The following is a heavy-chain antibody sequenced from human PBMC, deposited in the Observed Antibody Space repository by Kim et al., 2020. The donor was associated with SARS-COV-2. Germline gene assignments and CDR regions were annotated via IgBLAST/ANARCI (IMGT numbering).Heavy chain of an antibody. J-gene: IGHJ4*02. CDR3: ARDYGSGRRYFDY. Sequence: SETLSLTCSVSGGSISRGDYYWSWIRQHPGKGLEWIGYIYYSGTTYYNPSLKSRVTISIDTSANQFSLKLSSVTAADTAVYYCARDYGSGRRYFDYWGQG. CDR1: GGSISRGDYY. D-gene: IGHD3-10*01. CDR2: IYYSGTT. V-gene: IGHV4-31*02.